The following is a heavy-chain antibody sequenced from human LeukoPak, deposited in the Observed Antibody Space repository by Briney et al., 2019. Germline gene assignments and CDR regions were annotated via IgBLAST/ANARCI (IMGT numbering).Heavy chain of an antibody. CDR3: ARETYFPSNWFDP. CDR1: GFTFSSYS. CDR2: ISSSSSYI. Sequence: KPGGSLRLSCAASGFTFSSYSMNWVRQAPGKGLEWVSSISSSSSYIYYADSVKGRFTISRDNAKNSLYLQMNSPRAEDTAVYYCARETYFPSNWFDPWGQGTLVTVSS. J-gene: IGHJ5*02. V-gene: IGHV3-21*01. D-gene: IGHD3-10*01.